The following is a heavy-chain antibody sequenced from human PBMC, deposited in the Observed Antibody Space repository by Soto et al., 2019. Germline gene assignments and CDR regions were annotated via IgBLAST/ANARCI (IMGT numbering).Heavy chain of an antibody. J-gene: IGHJ4*02. Sequence: QVQLEESGPGLAKPSGTLSLTCTVSGGSISSNNWWSWVRQPPGKGLEWIGEIYHSGSTNYNPSLKSRVIISVDTSKNQFSLRLSSVTAADTAVYCCARYIAASGTYYLDFWGQGTLVTVSS. CDR2: IYHSGST. CDR1: GGSISSNNW. CDR3: ARYIAASGTYYLDF. V-gene: IGHV4-4*01. D-gene: IGHD6-13*01.